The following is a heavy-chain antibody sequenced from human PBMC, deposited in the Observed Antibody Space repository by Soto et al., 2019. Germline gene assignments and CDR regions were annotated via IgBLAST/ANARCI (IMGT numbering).Heavy chain of an antibody. D-gene: IGHD4-17*01. J-gene: IGHJ4*02. CDR2: IYYSGST. V-gene: IGHV4-31*03. Sequence: PSETLSLTCTVSGGSISSGGYYWSWIRQHPGKGLEWIGYIYYSGSTYYNPSLKSRVTISVDTSKNQFSLKLSSVTAADTAVYYCARALTTVTTFAYWGQGTLVTVSS. CDR3: ARALTTVTTFAY. CDR1: GGSISSGGYY.